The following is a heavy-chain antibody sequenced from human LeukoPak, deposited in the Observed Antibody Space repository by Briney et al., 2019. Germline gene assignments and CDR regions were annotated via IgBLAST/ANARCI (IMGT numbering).Heavy chain of an antibody. D-gene: IGHD5-18*01. CDR2: ISSNGGST. V-gene: IGHV3-64D*09. CDR3: AREAPADSYGPNWFDP. J-gene: IGHJ5*02. Sequence: GGSLRLSCSASGFTFSSYAMHWVRQAPGKGLEYVSAISSNGGSTYYADSVKGRFTISRDNSKNTLYLQMSSLRAEDTAVYYCAREAPADSYGPNWFDPWGQGTLVTVSS. CDR1: GFTFSSYA.